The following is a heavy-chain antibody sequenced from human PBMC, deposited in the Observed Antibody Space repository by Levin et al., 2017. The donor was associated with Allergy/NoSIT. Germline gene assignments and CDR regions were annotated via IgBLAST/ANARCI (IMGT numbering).Heavy chain of an antibody. CDR1: GYTFTTYG. J-gene: IGHJ5*02. CDR3: ARDLGWFDP. Sequence: ASVKVSCKASGYTFTTYGITWVRQAPGQGPEWMGWSSTYNGNTNYAQKLQGRVTMTTDTSTSTAYMELRSLKSDDTAVYYCARDLGWFDPWGQGTLVTVSS. CDR2: SSTYNGNT. V-gene: IGHV1-18*01.